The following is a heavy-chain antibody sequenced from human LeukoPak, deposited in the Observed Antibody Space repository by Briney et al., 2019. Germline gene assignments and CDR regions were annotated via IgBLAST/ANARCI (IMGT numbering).Heavy chain of an antibody. Sequence: GGSLRLSCAGSGFTFSSYDMNWVRQAPGKGLEWLAYISTSSRTIYYADSVKGRFTISRDNAKNSLYLQMNTLRAEDTAVYYCARGLGFWGQGTLVTVSS. D-gene: IGHD6-25*01. CDR1: GFTFSSYD. CDR3: ARGLGF. V-gene: IGHV3-48*01. J-gene: IGHJ4*02. CDR2: ISTSSRTI.